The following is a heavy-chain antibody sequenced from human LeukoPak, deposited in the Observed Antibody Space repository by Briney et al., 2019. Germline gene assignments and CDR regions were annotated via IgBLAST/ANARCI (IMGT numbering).Heavy chain of an antibody. CDR3: ARDSDYDAFDI. CDR2: IYSGGST. D-gene: IGHD4-17*01. J-gene: IGHJ3*02. Sequence: GGSLRLSCAASGFTVSSNYMGWVRQAPGKGLEWVSVIYSGGSTYYADSVKGRFTISRDNSKNTLYLQMNSLRAEDTAVYYCARDSDYDAFDIWGQGTMVTVSS. CDR1: GFTVSSNY. V-gene: IGHV3-66*01.